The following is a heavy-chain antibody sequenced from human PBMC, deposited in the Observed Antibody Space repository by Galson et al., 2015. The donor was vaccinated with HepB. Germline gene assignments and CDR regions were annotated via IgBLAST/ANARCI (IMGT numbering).Heavy chain of an antibody. V-gene: IGHV1-69*13. D-gene: IGHD1-1*01. CDR3: ARERTGTTGGDFDY. CDR2: IIPIFGTA. Sequence: SVKVSCKASGGTFSSYAISWVRQAPGQGLEWMGGIIPIFGTANYAQKFQGRVTITADESTSTAYMELSSLRSEDTAVYYCARERTGTTGGDFDYWGQGTLVTVSS. J-gene: IGHJ4*02. CDR1: GGTFSSYA.